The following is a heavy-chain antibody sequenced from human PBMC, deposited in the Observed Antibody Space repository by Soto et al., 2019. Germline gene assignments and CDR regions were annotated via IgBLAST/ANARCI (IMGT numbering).Heavy chain of an antibody. J-gene: IGHJ4*02. CDR2: ISGSGGST. V-gene: IGHV3-23*01. D-gene: IGHD3-3*01. Sequence: LRLSCAASGFTFSSYAMSWVRQAPGKGLEWVSAISGSGGSTYYADSVKGRFTISRDNSKNTLYLQMNSLRAEDTAVYYCAKSGRFLEWLHYGQYDYWGQGTLVTVSS. CDR3: AKSGRFLEWLHYGQYDY. CDR1: GFTFSSYA.